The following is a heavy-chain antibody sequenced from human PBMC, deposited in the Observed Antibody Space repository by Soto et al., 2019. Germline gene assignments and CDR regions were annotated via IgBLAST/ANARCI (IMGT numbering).Heavy chain of an antibody. D-gene: IGHD5-18*01. CDR2: IYGSGNT. J-gene: IGHJ4*02. Sequence: SETLSLTCTVSGTSLNIGTNYWNCFRQPPGKALEWIGYIYGSGNTKYNPSLKSRVTISQDTSKNQVSLKMNSVTATDTAVYYCARAREPEYSSAIFFDIWGQGALVTVSS. V-gene: IGHV4-61*01. CDR3: ARAREPEYSSAIFFDI. CDR1: GTSLNIGTNY.